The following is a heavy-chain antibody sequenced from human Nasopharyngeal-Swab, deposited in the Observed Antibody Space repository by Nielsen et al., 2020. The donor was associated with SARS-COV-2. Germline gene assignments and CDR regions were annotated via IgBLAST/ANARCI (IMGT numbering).Heavy chain of an antibody. CDR2: IYYSGST. CDR3: AIGGGGSYYYGMDV. Sequence: WIRQPQGKGLEWIGYIYYSGSTNYNPSLKSRVTISVDTSKNQFSLKLSSVTAADTAVYYCAIGGGGSYYYGMDVWGQGTTVTVSS. J-gene: IGHJ6*02. D-gene: IGHD3-16*01. V-gene: IGHV4-59*01.